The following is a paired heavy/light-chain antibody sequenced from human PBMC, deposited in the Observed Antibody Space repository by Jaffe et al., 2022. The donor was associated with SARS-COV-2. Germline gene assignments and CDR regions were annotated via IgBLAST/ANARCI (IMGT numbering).Heavy chain of an antibody. CDR3: AKDTYYDILTGRDAFDI. Sequence: EVQLVESGGGLVQPGGSLRLSCAASGFTFSGYAMTWVRQAPGEGLEWVSLISGNGGSTYYADSVKGRFTISRDNSKKTLSLQMNSLRAEDTAVYYCAKDTYYDILTGRDAFDIWGQGTMVAVSS. CDR2: ISGNGGST. J-gene: IGHJ3*02. D-gene: IGHD3-9*01. V-gene: IGHV3-23*04. CDR1: GFTFSGYA.
Light chain of an antibody. J-gene: IGKJ2*01. CDR1: QTISSY. CDR2: AAS. V-gene: IGKV1-39*01. CDR3: QQSYSSPPT. Sequence: DIQMTQSPSSLSASVGDRVTITCRASQTISSYLNWYQQKPGKAPKLLIYAASSLQSGVPSRFSGSGSGTDFTLTIGSLQPEDFATYYCQQSYSSPPTFGQGTKLEIK.